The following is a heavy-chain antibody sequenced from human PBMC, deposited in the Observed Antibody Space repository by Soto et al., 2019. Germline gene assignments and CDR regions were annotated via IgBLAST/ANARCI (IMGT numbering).Heavy chain of an antibody. CDR2: INHSGST. J-gene: IGHJ6*03. V-gene: IGHV4-34*01. D-gene: IGHD3-9*01. Sequence: SETLPLTCAVYGGSFNGYYWSWIRQPPGKGLEWIGEINHSGSTNYNPSLKSRVTISVDTSKNHFSLKLSSVTAADTAVYYCAITYYDILTGYPDGPTYYMDVWGKGTTVTVSS. CDR1: GGSFNGYY. CDR3: AITYYDILTGYPDGPTYYMDV.